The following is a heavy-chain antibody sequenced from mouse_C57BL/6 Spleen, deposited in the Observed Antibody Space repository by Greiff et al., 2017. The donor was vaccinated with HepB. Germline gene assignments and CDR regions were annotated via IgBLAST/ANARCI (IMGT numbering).Heavy chain of an antibody. D-gene: IGHD1-1*01. CDR2: ISSGSSTI. CDR1: GFTFSDYG. V-gene: IGHV5-17*01. CDR3: ARKDPYGVFAY. Sequence: DVMLVESGGGLVKPGGSLKLSCAASGFTFSDYGMHWVRQAPEKGLEWVAYISSGSSTIYYADTVKGRLTISRDNAKNTLFLQMTSLRSEDTAMYYCARKDPYGVFAYWGQGTLVTVSA. J-gene: IGHJ3*01.